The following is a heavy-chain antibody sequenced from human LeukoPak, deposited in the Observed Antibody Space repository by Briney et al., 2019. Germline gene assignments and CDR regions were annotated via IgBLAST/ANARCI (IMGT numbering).Heavy chain of an antibody. V-gene: IGHV3-23*01. CDR1: GFTFSSYA. J-gene: IGHJ4*02. CDR2: ISGSGGST. CDR3: ANPTPFGQWLRYY. Sequence: SGGSLRLSCAASGFTFSSYAMSWVRQAPGKGLEWVSAISGSGGSTYYADSVKGRFTISRDNSKNTLYLQMNSLRAEDTAVYYCANPTPFGQWLRYYWGQGTLVTVAS. D-gene: IGHD5-12*01.